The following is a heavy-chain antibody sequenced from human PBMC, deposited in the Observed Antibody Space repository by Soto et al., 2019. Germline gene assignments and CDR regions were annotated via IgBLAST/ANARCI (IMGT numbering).Heavy chain of an antibody. CDR2: ISSSSSYI. V-gene: IGHV3-21*01. D-gene: IGHD3-16*01. CDR1: GFTFSSYS. CDR3: ARVVGDYDAFDI. J-gene: IGHJ3*02. Sequence: EVQLVESGGGLVKPGGSLRLSCAASGFTFSSYSMNWVRQAPGKGLEWVSSISSSSSYIYYADSVKGRFPISRDNAKNSLYLQMNSLRAEDTAVYYCARVVGDYDAFDIWGQGTMVTVSS.